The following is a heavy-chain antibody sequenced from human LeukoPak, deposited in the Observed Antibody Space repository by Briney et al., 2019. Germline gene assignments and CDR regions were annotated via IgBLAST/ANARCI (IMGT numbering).Heavy chain of an antibody. CDR2: IWYDGSYK. Sequence: GGSLRLSCAASRFTFSSYGVHWVRQAPGKGLEWVAVIWYDGSYKYYADSVKGRFTISRDNSKNTLYLQMNSLRAEDTAVYYCARGEVGATLTDYWGQGTLVTVSS. J-gene: IGHJ4*02. D-gene: IGHD1-26*01. CDR1: RFTFSSYG. CDR3: ARGEVGATLTDY. V-gene: IGHV3-33*01.